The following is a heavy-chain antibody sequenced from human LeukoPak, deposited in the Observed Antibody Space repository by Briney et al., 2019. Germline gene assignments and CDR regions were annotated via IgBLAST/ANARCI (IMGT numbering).Heavy chain of an antibody. Sequence: SETLSLTCTVSGGSISSYYWNWIRQPPGKGLEWIGYIYYSGETYYNPSLKSRVTISVDTSKNQFSLKLSSVTAADTAVYFCARGAPSDYWGQGTLVTVSS. CDR2: IYYSGET. J-gene: IGHJ4*02. V-gene: IGHV4-59*08. CDR3: ARGAPSDY. CDR1: GGSISSYY.